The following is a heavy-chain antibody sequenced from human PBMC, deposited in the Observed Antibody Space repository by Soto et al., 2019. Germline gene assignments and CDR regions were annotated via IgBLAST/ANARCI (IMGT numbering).Heavy chain of an antibody. D-gene: IGHD3-10*01. CDR1: GFPFSRYA. CDR2: ISYDGTNK. V-gene: IGHV3-30-3*01. J-gene: IGHJ4*02. Sequence: QVQLVESGGGMVQPGRSLRLSCAASGFPFSRYAMHWVRQAPGKGLEWVALISYDGTNKYYADSVKGRFTMSRDNSKNTLYLQMNSLRVEDTAVYFCARDASGSTFDYWGQGTLVTVSS. CDR3: ARDASGSTFDY.